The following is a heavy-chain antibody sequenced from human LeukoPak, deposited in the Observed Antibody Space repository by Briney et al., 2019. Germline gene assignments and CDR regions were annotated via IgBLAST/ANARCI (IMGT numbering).Heavy chain of an antibody. CDR2: INSDGSSA. V-gene: IGHV3-74*01. CDR1: GFTFDYYW. Sequence: PGGSLRLSCAASGFTFDYYWMHWVRQAPGKRLVWVSRINSDGSSAIYADSVKGRFTISRDNAKNTLYLQMNSLRAEDTAVYYCARGAVYGKAFDVWGQGTMVTVAS. J-gene: IGHJ3*01. D-gene: IGHD2/OR15-2a*01. CDR3: ARGAVYGKAFDV.